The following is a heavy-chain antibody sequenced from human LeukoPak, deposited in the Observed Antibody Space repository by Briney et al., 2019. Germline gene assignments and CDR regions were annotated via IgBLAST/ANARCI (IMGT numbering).Heavy chain of an antibody. Sequence: TGGSLRLSCAASGFTFSSYAMSWVRQAPGKGLEWVSAISGSGGSTYYADSVKGRFTISRDNSKNTLYLQMNSLRAEDTAVYYCAKGSYFDWLSPLDYWGQGTLVTVSS. CDR2: ISGSGGST. CDR3: AKGSYFDWLSPLDY. CDR1: GFTFSSYA. V-gene: IGHV3-23*01. J-gene: IGHJ4*02. D-gene: IGHD3-9*01.